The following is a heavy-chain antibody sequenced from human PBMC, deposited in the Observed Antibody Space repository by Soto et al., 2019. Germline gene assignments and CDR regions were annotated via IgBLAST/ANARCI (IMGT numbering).Heavy chain of an antibody. J-gene: IGHJ6*02. CDR3: ATRYCSGGSCYYYGMDV. Sequence: ASVKVSCKASGGTFSSYTISWVRQAPGQGLEWMGRIIPILGIANYAQKFQGRVTITADKSTSTAYMELSSLRSEDTAVYYCATRYCSGGSCYYYGMDVWGQGTTVTVSS. CDR1: GGTFSSYT. D-gene: IGHD2-15*01. CDR2: IIPILGIA. V-gene: IGHV1-69*02.